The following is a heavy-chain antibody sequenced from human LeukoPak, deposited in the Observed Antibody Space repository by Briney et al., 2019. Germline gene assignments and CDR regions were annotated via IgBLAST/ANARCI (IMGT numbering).Heavy chain of an antibody. CDR3: ARDPSGDCYGC. V-gene: IGHV3-74*01. D-gene: IGHD2-21*02. CDR1: GFTFSSYW. CDR2: INSDGSSA. Sequence: PGGSLRLSCAASGFTFSSYWMHWVRQAPGKGLVWVSRINSDGSSASYADSVKGRFTISRDNAKNSLYLQMNSLRAEDTALYYCARDPSGDCYGCWGQGTLVTVSS. J-gene: IGHJ4*02.